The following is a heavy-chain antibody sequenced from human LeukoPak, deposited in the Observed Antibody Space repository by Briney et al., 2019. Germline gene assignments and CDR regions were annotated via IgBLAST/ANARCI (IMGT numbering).Heavy chain of an antibody. CDR1: GFTFSSYW. CDR3: AREIPPWYYYYYMDV. J-gene: IGHJ6*03. D-gene: IGHD2-21*01. Sequence: GGSLRLSCAASGFTFSSYWMSWVRQAPGKGLEWVANIKQDGSEKYYVDSVKGRFTISRDNAKNSLYLQMNSLRAEDTAVYYCAREIPPWYYYYYMDVWGKGTTVTVSS. CDR2: IKQDGSEK. V-gene: IGHV3-7*01.